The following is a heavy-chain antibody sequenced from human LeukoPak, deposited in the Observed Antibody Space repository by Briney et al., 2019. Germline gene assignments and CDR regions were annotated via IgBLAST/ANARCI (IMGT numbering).Heavy chain of an antibody. J-gene: IGHJ3*02. CDR3: ARASGWYVSVAFDI. CDR1: GGSISSSSYY. Sequence: SETLSLTCTVSGGSISSSSYYWGWIRQPPGKGLERIGSIYYSGSTYYNPSLKSRVTISVDTSKNQFSLKLSSVTAADTAVYYCARASGWYVSVAFDIWGQGTMVTVSS. D-gene: IGHD6-19*01. V-gene: IGHV4-39*01. CDR2: IYYSGST.